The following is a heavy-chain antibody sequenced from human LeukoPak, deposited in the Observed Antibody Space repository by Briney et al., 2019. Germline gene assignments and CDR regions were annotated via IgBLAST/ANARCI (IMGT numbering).Heavy chain of an antibody. CDR2: ISSSGSTI. CDR3: TKVASEYSSSWSDY. J-gene: IGHJ4*02. V-gene: IGHV3-48*03. D-gene: IGHD6-13*01. CDR1: GFTFNSYE. Sequence: PGGSLRLSCAASGFTFNSYEMNWVRQAPGKGLEWVSYISSSGSTIYYADSVKGRFTISRDNAKNSLYLQMNSLRAEDTAVYYCTKVASEYSSSWSDYWGQGTLVTVSS.